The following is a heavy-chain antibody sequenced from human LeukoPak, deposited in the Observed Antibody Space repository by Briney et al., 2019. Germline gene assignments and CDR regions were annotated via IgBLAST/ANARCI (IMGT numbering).Heavy chain of an antibody. CDR2: IYYSGST. D-gene: IGHD3-22*01. CDR3: ARIQYYYDSSGYFLQSVDAFDI. J-gene: IGHJ3*02. CDR1: GGSISSYY. Sequence: SETLSLTCTVSGGSISSYYWSWIRQPPGKGLEWIGYIYYSGSTNYNPSLKSRVTISVDTSKNQFSLKLSSVTAADTAVYYCARIQYYYDSSGYFLQSVDAFDIWGQGTMVTVSS. V-gene: IGHV4-59*01.